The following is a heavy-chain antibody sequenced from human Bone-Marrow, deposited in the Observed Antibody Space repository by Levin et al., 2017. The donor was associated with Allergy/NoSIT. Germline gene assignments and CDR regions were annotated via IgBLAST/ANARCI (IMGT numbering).Heavy chain of an antibody. J-gene: IGHJ4*02. V-gene: IGHV4-39*01. Sequence: SETLSLTCTVSGGSISSSSYYWGWIRQPPGTGLEWIGSIYYSGSTYYNPSLKSRVTISVDTSKNQFSLKLSSVTAADTAVYYCARVKQWLSTGRYYFDYWGQGTLVTVSS. CDR2: IYYSGST. CDR1: GGSISSSSYY. D-gene: IGHD6-19*01. CDR3: ARVKQWLSTGRYYFDY.